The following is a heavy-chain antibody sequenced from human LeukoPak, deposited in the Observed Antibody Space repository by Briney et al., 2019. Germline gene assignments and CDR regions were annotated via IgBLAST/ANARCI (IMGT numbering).Heavy chain of an antibody. CDR2: INHSGST. J-gene: IGHJ4*02. CDR1: GXXXGYY. Sequence: GXXXGYYWSWIRQPPGKGLEWIGEINHSGSTNYNPSLKSRVTISVDTSKNQFSLKLSSVTAADTAVYYCAGSGYYDSSGYCLDYWGQGTLVTVSS. D-gene: IGHD3-22*01. V-gene: IGHV4-34*01. CDR3: AGSGYYDSSGYCLDY.